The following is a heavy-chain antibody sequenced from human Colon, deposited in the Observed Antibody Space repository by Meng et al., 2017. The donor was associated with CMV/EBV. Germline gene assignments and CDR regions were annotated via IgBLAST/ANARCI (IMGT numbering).Heavy chain of an antibody. CDR3: ARVQQYYDTSGYYLLDY. CDR2: ISSSGNTI. Sequence: GESLKISCAASGFIFSRYEMNWVRQAPGKGLEWVSYISSSGNTIYYADSVKGRFTISRDNAKNSLYLQMNSLRVEDTAVYYCARVQQYYDTSGYYLLDYWGQGTLVTVSS. V-gene: IGHV3-48*03. J-gene: IGHJ4*02. D-gene: IGHD3-22*01. CDR1: GFIFSRYE.